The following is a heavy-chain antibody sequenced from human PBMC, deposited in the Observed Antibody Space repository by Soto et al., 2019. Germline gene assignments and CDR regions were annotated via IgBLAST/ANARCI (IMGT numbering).Heavy chain of an antibody. CDR1: GFTFINYA. Sequence: EVQLLESGGGLVQPGGSLRLSCAASGFTFINYAMSWVRQAPGKGLEWVSTISGGGDGTYYADSVKGHFTISRDNSKNTVYLQMNSPRAEDTAIYYCAKKGLGSLKTYCSGSGCHYAFDIWGQGTMVTVSS. V-gene: IGHV3-23*01. J-gene: IGHJ3*02. CDR3: AKKGLGSLKTYCSGSGCHYAFDI. CDR2: ISGGGDGT. D-gene: IGHD2-15*01.